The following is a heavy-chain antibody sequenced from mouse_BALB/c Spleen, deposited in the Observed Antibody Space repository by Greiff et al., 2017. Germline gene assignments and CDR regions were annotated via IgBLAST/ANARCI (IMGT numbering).Heavy chain of an antibody. J-gene: IGHJ4*01. CDR2: INPYNDGT. V-gene: IGHV1-14*01. CDR1: GYTFTSYV. CDR3: AREDDYYAMDY. Sequence: EVKLQESGPELVKPGASVKMSCKASGYTFTSYVMHWVKQKPGQGLEWIGYINPYNDGTKYNEKFKGKATLTSDKSSSTAYMELSSLTSEDSAVYYCAREDDYYAMDYWGQGTSVTVSS.